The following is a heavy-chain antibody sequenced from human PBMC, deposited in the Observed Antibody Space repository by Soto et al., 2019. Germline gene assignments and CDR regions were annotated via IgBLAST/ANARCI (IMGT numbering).Heavy chain of an antibody. CDR1: GFTFSSYA. J-gene: IGHJ6*03. CDR2: ISGSGGST. CDR3: AKDLTMVRGEHYMDV. V-gene: IGHV3-23*01. Sequence: GGSLRLSCAASGFTFSSYAMSWVRQAPGKGLEWVSAISGSGGSTYYADSVKGRFTISRDNSKNTLYLQMNSLRAEDTAVYYCAKDLTMVRGEHYMDVWGKGTTVTVSS. D-gene: IGHD3-10*01.